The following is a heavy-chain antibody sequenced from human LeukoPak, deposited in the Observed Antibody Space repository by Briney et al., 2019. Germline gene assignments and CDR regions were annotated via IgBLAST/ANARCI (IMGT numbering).Heavy chain of an antibody. CDR2: INQEGTET. CDR1: GFSFSSYW. J-gene: IGHJ4*02. D-gene: IGHD2-15*01. V-gene: IGHV3-7*05. Sequence: PGGSLRLSCAASGFSFSSYWMSWVRQAPGKGLEWVANINQEGTETYYVDSVKGRFTTSRDNAKNSLFLQMNSLRAEDTAVYYCARGGPGRWPAYYFDYWGQGTLVTVSS. CDR3: ARGGPGRWPAYYFDY.